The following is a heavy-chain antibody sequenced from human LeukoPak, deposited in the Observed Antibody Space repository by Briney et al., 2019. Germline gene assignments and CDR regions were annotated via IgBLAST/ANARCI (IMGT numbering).Heavy chain of an antibody. Sequence: SGGSLRLSCAASGFTFSSYSMNWVRQAPGKGLEWVSSISSSSSYIYYADSVKGRFTISRDNAKNSLYLQMNSLRAEDTAVYYCARGKLAAAGTLVYWGQGTLVTVSS. V-gene: IGHV3-21*01. CDR3: ARGKLAAAGTLVY. CDR1: GFTFSSYS. CDR2: ISSSSSYI. J-gene: IGHJ4*02. D-gene: IGHD6-13*01.